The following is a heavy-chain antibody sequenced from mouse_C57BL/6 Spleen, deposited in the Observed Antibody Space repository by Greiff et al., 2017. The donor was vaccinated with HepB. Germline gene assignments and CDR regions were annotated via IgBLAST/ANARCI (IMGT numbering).Heavy chain of an antibody. V-gene: IGHV1-50*01. D-gene: IGHD2-4*01. CDR1: GYTFTSYW. J-gene: IGHJ4*01. Sequence: QVQLQQPGAELVKPGASVKLSCKASGYTFTSYWMQWVKQRPGQGLEWIGEIDPSDSYTNYNQKFKGKATLTVDTSSSTAYMQLSSLTSEDSAVYCCARELRRDAMDYWGQGTSVTVSS. CDR2: IDPSDSYT. CDR3: ARELRRDAMDY.